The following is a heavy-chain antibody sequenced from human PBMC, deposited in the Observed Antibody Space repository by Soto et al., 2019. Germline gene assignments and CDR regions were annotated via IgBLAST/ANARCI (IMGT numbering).Heavy chain of an antibody. CDR3: AKDLGFRPDY. D-gene: IGHD2-15*01. CDR1: GFTFSNYA. J-gene: IGHJ4*02. CDR2: ISGSGGRT. V-gene: IGHV3-23*01. Sequence: GGSLRLSCAASGFTFSNYAMSWVRQAPGKGLEWVSGISGSGGRTYYADSVKGRFTISRDNSKNTLYLQMNSLRAEDTAVYYCAKDLGFRPDYWGQGTLVTVSS.